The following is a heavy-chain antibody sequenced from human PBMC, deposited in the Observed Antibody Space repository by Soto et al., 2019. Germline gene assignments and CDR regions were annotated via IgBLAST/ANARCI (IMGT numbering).Heavy chain of an antibody. D-gene: IGHD4-4*01. Sequence: GESLKISCKGSGYSFTSYWIGWVRQMPGKGLEWMGIIYPGDSDTRYSPSFQGQVTISADKSISTAYLQWSSLKASDTAMYYCARRATVTTEDYYGMDVWGQGTTVTVSS. CDR2: IYPGDSDT. J-gene: IGHJ6*02. CDR3: ARRATVTTEDYYGMDV. CDR1: GYSFTSYW. V-gene: IGHV5-51*01.